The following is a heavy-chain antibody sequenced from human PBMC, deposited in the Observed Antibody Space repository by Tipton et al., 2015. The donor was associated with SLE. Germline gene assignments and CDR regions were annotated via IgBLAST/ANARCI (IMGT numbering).Heavy chain of an antibody. CDR1: GGSISSYY. V-gene: IGHV4-59*12. D-gene: IGHD1-7*01. CDR2: IYYSGST. CDR3: ARAGTGTAWGAFDI. Sequence: LRLSCTVSGGSISSYYWSWIRQPPGKGLEWIGSIYYSGSTHYNPSLESRVTISVVTSKNQFSLRLTPVTAADSAVYYCARAGTGTAWGAFDIWGPGTMVTVSS. J-gene: IGHJ3*02.